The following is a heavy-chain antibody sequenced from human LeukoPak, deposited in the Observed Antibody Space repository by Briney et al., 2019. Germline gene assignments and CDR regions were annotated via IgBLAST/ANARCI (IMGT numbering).Heavy chain of an antibody. V-gene: IGHV4-39*01. Sequence: SETLSLTCTVSGGSISSSSHYWGWIRQPPGKGLEWIGSIYYSGSSYYNPSLKSRVTISVDTSKNQFSLKLSSVTAADTAVYYCARPGLVVVPAAISDYWGQGTLVTVSS. CDR3: ARPGLVVVPAAISDY. J-gene: IGHJ4*02. D-gene: IGHD2-2*02. CDR2: IYYSGSS. CDR1: GGSISSSSHY.